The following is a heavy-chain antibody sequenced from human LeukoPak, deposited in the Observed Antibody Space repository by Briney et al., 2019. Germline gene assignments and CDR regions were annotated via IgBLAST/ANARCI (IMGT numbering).Heavy chain of an antibody. CDR3: ATSRGSWPDYFDY. CDR1: GFTFSSYE. CDR2: ISTSGSTI. V-gene: IGHV3-48*03. Sequence: GGSLRLSCAASGFTFSSYEMNWVRQAPGKGLDWVSYISTSGSTIYYADSVKGRFTISRDNAKNSLYLQMNSLRAEDTAVYYCATSRGSWPDYFDYWGQGTLVTISS. J-gene: IGHJ4*02. D-gene: IGHD6-13*01.